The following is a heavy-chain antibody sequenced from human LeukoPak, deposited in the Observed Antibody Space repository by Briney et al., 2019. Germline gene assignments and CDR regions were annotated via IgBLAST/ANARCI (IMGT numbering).Heavy chain of an antibody. V-gene: IGHV1-18*01. J-gene: IGHJ4*02. D-gene: IGHD4-4*01. Sequence: WASVKVSCKASGYTFTSYGISWVRQAPGQGLEWMGWIGAYNGNTNYAQKLQGRVTMTTDASTSTAYMELRSLRSDDTAVYYCAREGATDYYFDPWGQGTLVTVSS. CDR1: GYTFTSYG. CDR2: IGAYNGNT. CDR3: AREGATDYYFDP.